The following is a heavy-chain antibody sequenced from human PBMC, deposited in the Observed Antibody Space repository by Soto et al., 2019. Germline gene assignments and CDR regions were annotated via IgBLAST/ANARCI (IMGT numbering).Heavy chain of an antibody. CDR2: ISAYNGNT. CDR3: ARASHSDPNYYFDY. V-gene: IGHV1-18*01. Sequence: GASVKVSCTASGYTFTSYGISWVRQAPGQGLEWMGWISAYNGNTNYAQKLQGRVTMTTDTYTSTAYMELRSLRSDDTAVYYCARASHSDPNYYFDYWGQGTLVTVSS. J-gene: IGHJ4*02. CDR1: GYTFTSYG.